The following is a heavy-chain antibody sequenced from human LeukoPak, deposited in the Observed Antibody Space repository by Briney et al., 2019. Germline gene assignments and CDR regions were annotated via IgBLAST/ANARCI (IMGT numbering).Heavy chain of an antibody. CDR3: ARDGGLAYSGEFDY. CDR1: GYSISSGYY. J-gene: IGHJ4*02. Sequence: SSETLSLTCTVSGYSISSGYYWGWIRQPPGKGLEWIGSIYHSGSTYCNPSLKSRVTISVDTSKNQFYLKLSSVTAADTAVYYCARDGGLAYSGEFDYWGQGTLVTVSS. V-gene: IGHV4-38-2*02. D-gene: IGHD2-15*01. CDR2: IYHSGST.